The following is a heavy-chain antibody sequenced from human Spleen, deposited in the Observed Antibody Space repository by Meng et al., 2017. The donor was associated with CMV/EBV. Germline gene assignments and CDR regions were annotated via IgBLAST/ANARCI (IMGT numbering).Heavy chain of an antibody. CDR1: GYTFTSYG. D-gene: IGHD2-15*01. CDR3: ARGKRYCSGGSCDKLSWFDP. Sequence: ASVKVSCKASGYTFTSYGISWVRQAPGQGLEWMGWISVYNGNTNYVQKFQGRVTMTTDTSTSTAYMEVRSLRSDDTAVYYCARGKRYCSGGSCDKLSWFDPWGQGTLVTVS. J-gene: IGHJ5*02. CDR2: ISVYNGNT. V-gene: IGHV1-18*01.